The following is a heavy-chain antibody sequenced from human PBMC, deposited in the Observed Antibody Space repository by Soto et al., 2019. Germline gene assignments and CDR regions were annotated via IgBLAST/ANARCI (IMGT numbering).Heavy chain of an antibody. D-gene: IGHD3-9*01. J-gene: IGHJ5*01. V-gene: IGHV3-23*01. CDR3: AKDRDPDGIWTFDS. CDR2: IIGGDGDK. Sequence: PGESLKISCAASGFTFRTFTMNWVRQAPGKGLEWVSGIIGGDGDKFYSDSVKGRFTISRDNSKDMLFLKMSSLRVDDTAVYYCAKDRDPDGIWTFDSWGQGTLVTVSS. CDR1: GFTFRTFT.